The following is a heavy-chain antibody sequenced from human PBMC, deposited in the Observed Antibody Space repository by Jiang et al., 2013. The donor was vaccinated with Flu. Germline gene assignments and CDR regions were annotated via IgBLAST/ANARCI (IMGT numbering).Heavy chain of an antibody. CDR3: AREDSSGNLHLDY. D-gene: IGHD3-22*01. Sequence: RITINPDTSKNQFSLQLNSVTPEDTAVYYCAREDSSGNLHLDYWGQGTLVTVSS. J-gene: IGHJ4*02. V-gene: IGHV6-1*01.